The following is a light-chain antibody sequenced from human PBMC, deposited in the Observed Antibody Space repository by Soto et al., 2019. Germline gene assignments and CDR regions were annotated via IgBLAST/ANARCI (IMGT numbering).Light chain of an antibody. Sequence: QTVVTQEPSFSVSPGGTVTLTCGLSSGSVSTSYYPSWYQQTPGQAPRTLIYSTNTRSSGVPDRFSGSILGNKAALTITGAQEDDESDYYCVLYMGSGTVFGGGTKVTVL. CDR3: VLYMGSGTV. CDR1: SGSVSTSYY. CDR2: STN. J-gene: IGLJ2*01. V-gene: IGLV8-61*01.